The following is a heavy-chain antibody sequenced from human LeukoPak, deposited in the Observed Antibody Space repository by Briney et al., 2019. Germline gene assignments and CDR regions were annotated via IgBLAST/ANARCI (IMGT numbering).Heavy chain of an antibody. CDR1: GYTFTGYY. Sequence: GASVKVPCKASGYTFTGYYMHWVRQAPGQGLEWMGWINPNSGGTNYAQKFQGRVTMTRDTSINTAYMELSRLRSDDTAVYYCASGHTDYYDSSGYYYEGPFDYWGQGTLVTVSS. CDR2: INPNSGGT. D-gene: IGHD3-22*01. J-gene: IGHJ4*02. CDR3: ASGHTDYYDSSGYYYEGPFDY. V-gene: IGHV1-2*02.